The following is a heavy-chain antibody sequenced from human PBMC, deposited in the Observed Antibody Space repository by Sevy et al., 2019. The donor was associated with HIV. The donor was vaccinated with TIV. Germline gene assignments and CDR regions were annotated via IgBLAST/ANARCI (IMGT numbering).Heavy chain of an antibody. D-gene: IGHD3-22*01. Sequence: GGSLRLSCAVSGFSFDSYGMTWVRQAPGKGLEWVSGISGSGTRTYYADSVKGRFSISRDNSKNRLYLQMNSLRSEDTPIFYGAKGGGHYDPDEIGYYFYYYNMDVWGKGTTVTFSS. CDR1: GFSFDSYG. J-gene: IGHJ6*03. CDR2: ISGSGTRT. CDR3: AKGGGHYDPDEIGYYFYYYNMDV. V-gene: IGHV3-23*01.